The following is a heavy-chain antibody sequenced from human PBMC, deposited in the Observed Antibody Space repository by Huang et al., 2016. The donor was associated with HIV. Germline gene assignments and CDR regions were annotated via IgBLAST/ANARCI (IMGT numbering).Heavy chain of an antibody. CDR3: ARAALVNNQYFDY. D-gene: IGHD5-18*01. Sequence: VQLIQSGAEVKKTGSSVRVSCRASEGTFSSYSIGWMRQAPGQGLEGRGGIIPIFGTTTDAQKFQGRVSIAADESTSTAYMDLNSLRSEDTAVYYCARAALVNNQYFDYWGQGTLVTVSS. J-gene: IGHJ4*02. V-gene: IGHV1-69*13. CDR2: IIPIFGTT. CDR1: EGTFSSYS.